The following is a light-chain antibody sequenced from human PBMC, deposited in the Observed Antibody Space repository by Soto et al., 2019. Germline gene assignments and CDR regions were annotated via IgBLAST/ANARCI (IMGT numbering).Light chain of an antibody. J-gene: IGKJ1*01. CDR2: GPS. V-gene: IGKV3-15*01. Sequence: EIVMTQSPSTLSVSPGERATLSCRASQSISINLAWYQQKPGQAPRLLIYGPSTRATGIPARFSGSGSGTEFTLTISSLQSEDFAVYYCQQYNNWPQTFGQGTKVEIK. CDR3: QQYNNWPQT. CDR1: QSISIN.